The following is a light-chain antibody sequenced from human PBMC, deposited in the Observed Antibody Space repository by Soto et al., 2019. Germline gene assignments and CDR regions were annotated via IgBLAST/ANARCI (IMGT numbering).Light chain of an antibody. Sequence: EIVLTQSPGTLSLSPGERATLFCRASQSVTSNYLAWYQQKPGQAPRLLIYNAFIRAAGIPDRFSGSGSGTDFTLTISVLEPEDFAMYYCQQYSSSPLYTFGQGTNLESK. CDR1: QSVTSNY. CDR2: NAF. V-gene: IGKV3-20*01. CDR3: QQYSSSPLYT. J-gene: IGKJ2*01.